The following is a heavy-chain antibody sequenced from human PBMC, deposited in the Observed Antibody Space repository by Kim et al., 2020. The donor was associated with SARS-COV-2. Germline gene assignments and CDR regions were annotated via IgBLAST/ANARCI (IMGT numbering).Heavy chain of an antibody. CDR2: IKPDGSVQ. J-gene: IGHJ4*02. CDR1: GFTFSTSW. V-gene: IGHV3-7*03. Sequence: GGSLRLSCAVSGFTFSTSWMTWVRQAPGKGLEWLGNIKPDGSVQYYVDSVKGRFTISRDNAKNSLYLQMNSLTAEDTAVYYCARDQSWTYDYCGQGTLVT. D-gene: IGHD3-3*01. CDR3: ARDQSWTYDY.